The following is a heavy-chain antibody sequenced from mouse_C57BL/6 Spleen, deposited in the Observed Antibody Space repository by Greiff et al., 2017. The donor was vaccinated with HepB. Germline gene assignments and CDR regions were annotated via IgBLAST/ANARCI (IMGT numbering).Heavy chain of an antibody. Sequence: VQLQQSGAELVRPGSSVKLSCKASGYTFTSYWMDWVKQRPGQGLEWIGNIYPSDSETHYNQKFKDKATLTVDKSSSTAYMQLSSLTSEDSAVYYCARSGYDYGEAFDYWGQGTTLTVSS. D-gene: IGHD2-4*01. CDR2: IYPSDSET. CDR3: ARSGYDYGEAFDY. CDR1: GYTFTSYW. J-gene: IGHJ2*01. V-gene: IGHV1-61*01.